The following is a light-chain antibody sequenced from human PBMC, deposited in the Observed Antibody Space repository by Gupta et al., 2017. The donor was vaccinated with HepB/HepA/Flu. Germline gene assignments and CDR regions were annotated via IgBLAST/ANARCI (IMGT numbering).Light chain of an antibody. Sequence: HSVPPHPPSAPGPPRHRVTISCTGSSSNIGAGCAVHWYQQLPGTAPKLLMSDTSNRPSGVPDRFSGSKSGTSASLAITGLQAEDEADYYCQSYDDSLSGVIFGGGTKLTVL. J-gene: IGLJ2*01. V-gene: IGLV1-40*01. CDR2: DTS. CDR3: QSYDDSLSGVI. CDR1: SSNIGAGCA.